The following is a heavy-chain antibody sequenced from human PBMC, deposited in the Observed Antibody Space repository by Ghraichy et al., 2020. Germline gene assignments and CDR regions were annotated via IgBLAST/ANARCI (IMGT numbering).Heavy chain of an antibody. CDR2: IRSKAYGGKA. CDR3: ARDFLRLLFNF. V-gene: IGHV3-49*03. D-gene: IGHD6-25*01. J-gene: IGHJ4*02. CDR1: GFTFGNDG. Sequence: GGSLRLSCAASGFTFGNDGMSWFRQAPGKGLEWVAFIRSKAYGGKAEYAASVKDRFIVSRDDSKSMSYLEMNNVKTGDTAVYYCARDFLRLLFNFWGQGAQVPVSP.